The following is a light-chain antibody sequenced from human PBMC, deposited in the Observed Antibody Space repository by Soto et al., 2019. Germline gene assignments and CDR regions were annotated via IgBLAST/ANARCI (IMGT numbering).Light chain of an antibody. J-gene: IGLJ1*01. CDR2: EVS. Sequence: QSALTQPASVSGSPGQSITISCTGTSSDVGGYNYVSWYQQHPDKAPKLIIYEVSNRPSGVSNRFSGSKSGNTASLTISGLQAEDEADYYCSSYTGSSTPYVFGTGTKLTVL. CDR1: SSDVGGYNY. V-gene: IGLV2-14*01. CDR3: SSYTGSSTPYV.